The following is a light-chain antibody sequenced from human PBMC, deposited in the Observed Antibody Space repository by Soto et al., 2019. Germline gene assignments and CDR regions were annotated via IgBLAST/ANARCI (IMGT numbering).Light chain of an antibody. CDR1: NSNIGRHT. V-gene: IGLV1-44*01. J-gene: IGLJ1*01. CDR3: AAWDDSLNGFSV. CDR2: SNN. Sequence: QSVLTQPPSASGTPGQRVTMSCSGGNSNIGRHTVNWYQHLPGTAPTLLIFSNNQRPSGVPARFSGSKSGTSASLAISGLQSGDEGDYYCAAWDDSLNGFSVFGTGTKVTVL.